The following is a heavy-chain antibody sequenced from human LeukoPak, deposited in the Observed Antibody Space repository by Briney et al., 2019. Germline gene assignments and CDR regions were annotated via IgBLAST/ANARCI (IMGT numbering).Heavy chain of an antibody. CDR1: GFTFSSYA. Sequence: GRSLRLSCAASGFTFSSYAMHWVPQAPGKGLEWVAVISYDGSNKYYADSVKGRFTISRDNSKNTLYLQMNSLRAEDTAVYYCARDGGYYYDSSGYYSFWGQGTLVTVSS. CDR2: ISYDGSNK. D-gene: IGHD3-22*01. V-gene: IGHV3-30*04. CDR3: ARDGGYYYDSSGYYSF. J-gene: IGHJ4*02.